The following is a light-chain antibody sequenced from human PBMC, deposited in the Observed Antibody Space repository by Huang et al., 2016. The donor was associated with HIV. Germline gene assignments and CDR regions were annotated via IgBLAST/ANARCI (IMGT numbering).Light chain of an antibody. V-gene: IGKV3-11*01. Sequence: EIVFTQSPATLSFFPGQRVSLSCRASQNINPHLAWYQQRPGQPPRLLIYDATSRVPGVAARFSGSGSGTDFTLTISSLESEDFATYYCQQRVNGLTFGGGTKV. J-gene: IGKJ4*01. CDR3: QQRVNGLT. CDR2: DAT. CDR1: QNINPH.